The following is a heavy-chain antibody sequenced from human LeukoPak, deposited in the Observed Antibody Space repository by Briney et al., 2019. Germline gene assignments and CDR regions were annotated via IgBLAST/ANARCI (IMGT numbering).Heavy chain of an antibody. D-gene: IGHD6-13*01. J-gene: IGHJ4*02. CDR2: IYYSGST. CDR3: ARALIPGIAAAGTEFDY. V-gene: IGHV4-59*01. CDR1: GGSISSYY. Sequence: PSETLSLTCTVSGGSISSYYWSWIRQPPGKGLEWIGYIYYSGSTNYNPSLMSRVTISVDTSKNQFSLKLSSVTAADTAVYYWARALIPGIAAAGTEFDYWGQGTLVTVSS.